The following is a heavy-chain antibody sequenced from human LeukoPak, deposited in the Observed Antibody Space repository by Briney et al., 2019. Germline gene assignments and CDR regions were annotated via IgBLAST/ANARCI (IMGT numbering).Heavy chain of an antibody. CDR2: IYHSGST. CDR3: ARAPYSNIVDY. D-gene: IGHD6-13*01. J-gene: IGHJ4*02. V-gene: IGHV4-59*01. CDR1: GGSISSYY. Sequence: SETLSLTCTVSGGSISSYYRSWIRQPPGKGLEWIGYIYHSGSTNYNPSLKSRVTISIDTSKNEFSLKVSSVTAADTAVYYCARAPYSNIVDYWGQGTLVTVSS.